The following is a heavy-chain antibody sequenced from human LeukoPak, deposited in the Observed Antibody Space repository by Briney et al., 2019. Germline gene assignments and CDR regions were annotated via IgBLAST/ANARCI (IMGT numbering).Heavy chain of an antibody. Sequence: LXLSXAASEFTFXDYXMHWVRQAPGKXLEXXXGISWNSGSIGYADSVKGRFTISRDNAKNSLYLQMNSLRAEDMALYYCAKDASGPSPEAFDIWGQGTMVTVSS. CDR2: ISWNSGSI. J-gene: IGHJ3*02. CDR3: AKDASGPSPEAFDI. CDR1: EFTFXDYX. D-gene: IGHD5-12*01. V-gene: IGHV3-9*03.